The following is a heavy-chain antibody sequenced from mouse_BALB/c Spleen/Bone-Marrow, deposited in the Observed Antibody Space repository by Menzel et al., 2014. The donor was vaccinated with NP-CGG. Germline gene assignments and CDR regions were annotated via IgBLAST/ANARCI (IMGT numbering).Heavy chain of an antibody. CDR1: GFNIKDTY. CDR3: AAYYRYLAWFAY. CDR2: IDPANGNT. J-gene: IGHJ3*01. D-gene: IGHD2-14*01. V-gene: IGHV14-3*02. Sequence: EVKLQESGAELVKPGASVKLSCTAPGFNIKDTYMHWVEQRPEQGLEWIGRIDPANGNTKYDPKFQGKATITADTSSNTAYLQLSSLTSEDTAVYYCAAYYRYLAWFAYWGQGTLVTVSA.